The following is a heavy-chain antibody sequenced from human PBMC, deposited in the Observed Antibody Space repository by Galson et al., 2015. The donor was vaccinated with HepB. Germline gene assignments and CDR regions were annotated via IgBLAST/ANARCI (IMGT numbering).Heavy chain of an antibody. CDR3: AKVPEYVSMEAKDWYFDL. CDR2: ISGSGGST. V-gene: IGHV3-23*01. J-gene: IGHJ2*01. D-gene: IGHD2/OR15-2a*01. Sequence: SLRLSCAASGFTFSSYAMSWVRQAPGKGLEWVSAISGSGGSTYYADSVKGRFTISRDSSKNTLYLQMNSLRAEDTAVYYCAKVPEYVSMEAKDWYFDLWGRGTLVTVSS. CDR1: GFTFSSYA.